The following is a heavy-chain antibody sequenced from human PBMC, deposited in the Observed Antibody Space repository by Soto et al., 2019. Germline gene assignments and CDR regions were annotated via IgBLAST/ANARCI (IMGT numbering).Heavy chain of an antibody. Sequence: GESLKISCKGSGYSFTSYWIGWVRQMPGKGLEWMGIIYPGDSDTRYSPSFQGQVTISADKSISTAYLQWSSLKASDTAMYYCAREGGYSSGWYGAFDYWGQGTLVTVSS. CDR1: GYSFTSYW. CDR2: IYPGDSDT. D-gene: IGHD6-19*01. CDR3: AREGGYSSGWYGAFDY. V-gene: IGHV5-51*01. J-gene: IGHJ4*02.